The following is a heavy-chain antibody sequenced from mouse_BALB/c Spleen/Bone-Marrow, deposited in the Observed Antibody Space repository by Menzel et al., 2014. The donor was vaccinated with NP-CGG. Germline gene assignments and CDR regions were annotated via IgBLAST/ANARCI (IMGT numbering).Heavy chain of an antibody. V-gene: IGHV5-9-1*01. Sequence: EVMLVESGGGLVKPGGSLKLSCAASGFIFXSYAMSWVRQTPEKRLEWVATISSGGSYTYYPDSVKGRFTISRDNAKNTLYLQMSSLRSEDTAMYYCARHGITRLLDYWGQGTTLTVSS. CDR3: ARHGITRLLDY. D-gene: IGHD2-4*01. CDR2: ISSGGSYT. CDR1: GFIFXSYA. J-gene: IGHJ2*01.